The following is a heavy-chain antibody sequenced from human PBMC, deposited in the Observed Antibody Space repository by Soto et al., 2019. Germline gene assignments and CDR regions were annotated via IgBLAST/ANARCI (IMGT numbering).Heavy chain of an antibody. Sequence: EVQLVESGGGLVRPGGSLRLSCAASGFTFSSYSINWVRQAPGKGLEWVSSIGRVSSHIYYADSVKGRFTVSRDNAKNSLYQQRNSQRVDDAAVYCCARVVYTGYGSYCYYYVDVWGKGTMVTVSS. CDR3: ARVVYTGYGSYCYYYVDV. V-gene: IGHV3-21*01. CDR2: IGRVSSHI. D-gene: IGHD5-12*01. CDR1: GFTFSSYS. J-gene: IGHJ6*03.